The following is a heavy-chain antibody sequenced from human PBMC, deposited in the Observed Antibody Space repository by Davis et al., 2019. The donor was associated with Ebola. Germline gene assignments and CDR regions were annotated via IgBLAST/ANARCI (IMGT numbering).Heavy chain of an antibody. CDR3: AKGDRVDP. CDR2: ISSSSNYI. CDR1: GFTFSSYY. J-gene: IGHJ5*02. Sequence: GESLKISCAASGFTFSSYYMNWVRQAPGKGLEWVSSISSSSNYIYYADSMKGRFTISRDNAKNSLFLQMNSLRAEDTAVYYCAKGDRVDPWGQGTLVTVSS. V-gene: IGHV3-21*01. D-gene: IGHD2-15*01.